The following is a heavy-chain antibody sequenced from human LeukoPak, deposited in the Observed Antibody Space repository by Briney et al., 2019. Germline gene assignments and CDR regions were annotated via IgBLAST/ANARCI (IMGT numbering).Heavy chain of an antibody. Sequence: ASVKVSCKASGYTFTSYGISWVRQAPGQGLDWMGWISAYNGNTNYAQKLQGRVTMTTDTSTSTAYMELRSLRSDDTAVYYCARGPYCGGDCKGYFDYWGQGTLVTVSS. CDR3: ARGPYCGGDCKGYFDY. CDR1: GYTFTSYG. CDR2: ISAYNGNT. V-gene: IGHV1-18*01. J-gene: IGHJ4*02. D-gene: IGHD2-21*02.